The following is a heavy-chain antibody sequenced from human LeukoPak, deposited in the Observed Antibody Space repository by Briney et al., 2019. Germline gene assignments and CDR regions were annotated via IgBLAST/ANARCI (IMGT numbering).Heavy chain of an antibody. D-gene: IGHD3/OR15-3a*01. J-gene: IGHJ4*02. CDR3: ARLAGTGAAAGAFDY. CDR2: IYHSAST. V-gene: IGHV4-38-2*02. CDR1: GYSISSGLY. Sequence: PSETLSLTCTVSGYSISSGLYWGWIRQPPGKGLEWIGSIYHSASTYYNPSLRSRVTISVDTSKNQYSLKLSSVTAADTAVYYCARLAGTGAAAGAFDYWGQGTLVTVSS.